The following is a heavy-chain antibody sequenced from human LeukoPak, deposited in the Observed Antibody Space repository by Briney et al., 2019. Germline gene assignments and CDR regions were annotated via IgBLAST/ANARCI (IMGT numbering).Heavy chain of an antibody. CDR1: GGSFSSYY. CDR3: ARSRNNWNHS. D-gene: IGHD1-20*01. V-gene: IGHV4-59*08. Sequence: PSETLSLTCTVSGGSFSSYYWSWIRQPPGKGLEWIGSFHHSGTTYYNPSLKSRVTISIDTSKNQFSLKLSSVTAADTALYSCARSRNNWNHSWGQGILVTVSS. CDR2: FHHSGTT. J-gene: IGHJ4*02.